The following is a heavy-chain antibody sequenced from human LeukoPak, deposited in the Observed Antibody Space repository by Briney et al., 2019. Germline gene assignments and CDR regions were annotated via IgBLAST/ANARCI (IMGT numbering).Heavy chain of an antibody. D-gene: IGHD3-9*01. CDR1: GGSISSSSYY. CDR3: ARQQYYDILTGSYHYYYMDV. Sequence: SETLSLTCTVSGGSISSSSYYWGWIRQPPGKGLEWIGSIYYSGSTYYNPSLKSRVTISVDTSKNQFSLKLSSVTAADTAVYYCARQQYYDILTGSYHYYYMDVWGKGTTVTISS. J-gene: IGHJ6*03. V-gene: IGHV4-39*01. CDR2: IYYSGST.